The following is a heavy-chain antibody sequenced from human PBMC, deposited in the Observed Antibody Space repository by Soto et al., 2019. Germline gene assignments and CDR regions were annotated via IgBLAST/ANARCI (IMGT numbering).Heavy chain of an antibody. CDR2: ISSSSSYI. Sequence: PGGSLRLSCAASGFTFSSYSMNWVRQAPGKGLEWVSSISSSSSYIYYADSVKGRFTISRDNAKNSLYLQMNSLRAEDTAVYYCARDKRCSGGSCYSGSEYYYYYGMDVWGQGTTVTVSS. CDR3: ARDKRCSGGSCYSGSEYYYYYGMDV. V-gene: IGHV3-21*01. D-gene: IGHD2-15*01. J-gene: IGHJ6*02. CDR1: GFTFSSYS.